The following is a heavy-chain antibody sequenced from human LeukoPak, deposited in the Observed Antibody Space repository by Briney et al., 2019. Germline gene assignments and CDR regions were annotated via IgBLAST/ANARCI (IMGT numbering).Heavy chain of an antibody. CDR3: ARGSSYGILTGYWAPYYFDY. D-gene: IGHD3-9*01. V-gene: IGHV4-39*07. CDR1: GDSITNSNYY. Sequence: SETLSLTCTASGDSITNSNYYWGWVRQSPGRGLEWLGNIFYNGGPYYNPSFKSRVAISVDTSKNQFSLKLSSVTAADTAVYYCARGSSYGILTGYWAPYYFDYWGQGTLVTVSS. J-gene: IGHJ4*02. CDR2: IFYNGGP.